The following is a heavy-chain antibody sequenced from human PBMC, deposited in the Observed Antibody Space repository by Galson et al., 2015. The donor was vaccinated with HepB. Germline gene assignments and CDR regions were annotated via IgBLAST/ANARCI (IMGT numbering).Heavy chain of an antibody. V-gene: IGHV4-39*01. CDR1: GGSISSSSYY. Sequence: ETLSLTCTVSGGSISSSSYYWGWIRQPPGKGLEWIGSIYYSGSTYYNPSLKSRVTISVDTSKSQFSLKLSSVTAADTTVYYCARHGGYCSGGSCYSPDWFDPWGQGTLVTVSS. CDR3: ARHGGYCSGGSCYSPDWFDP. J-gene: IGHJ5*02. D-gene: IGHD2-15*01. CDR2: IYYSGST.